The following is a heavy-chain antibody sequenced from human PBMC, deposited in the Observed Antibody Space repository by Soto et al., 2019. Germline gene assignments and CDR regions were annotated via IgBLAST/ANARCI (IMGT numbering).Heavy chain of an antibody. D-gene: IGHD3-22*01. J-gene: IGHJ4*02. V-gene: IGHV3-33*01. CDR2: IWYDGSNK. CDR3: ARDSDDSSGYYLLGVYYFDY. CDR1: GFTFSRFG. Sequence: GGSLGLSCAASGFTFSRFGIHWVRQAPGKGLEWVAAIWYDGSNKYYADSVKGRFTISRDNANNLVFLQMNSLRAEDTAVYYCARDSDDSSGYYLLGVYYFDYWGQGTLVXVSS.